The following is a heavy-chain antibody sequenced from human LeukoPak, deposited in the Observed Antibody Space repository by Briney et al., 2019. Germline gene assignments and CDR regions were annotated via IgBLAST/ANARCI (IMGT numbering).Heavy chain of an antibody. CDR1: GFTFSSYW. CDR2: INSDGSST. Sequence: GGSLRLSCAASGFTFSSYWMHWVRQAPGKGLVWVSRINSDGSSTSYADSVKGRFTISRDNAKNTLYLQMNSLRAEDTAVYYCARDCSGGSCYLTYDSSGPHFDYWGQGTLVTVSS. V-gene: IGHV3-74*01. CDR3: ARDCSGGSCYLTYDSSGPHFDY. D-gene: IGHD2-15*01. J-gene: IGHJ4*02.